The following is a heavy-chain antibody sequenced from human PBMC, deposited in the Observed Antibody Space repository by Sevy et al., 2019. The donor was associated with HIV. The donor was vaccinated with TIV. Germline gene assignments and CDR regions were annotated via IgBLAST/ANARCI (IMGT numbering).Heavy chain of an antibody. CDR1: GFTFSSYW. CDR2: INSDGSST. Sequence: GGSLRLSCAASGFTFSSYWMHWVRQAPGKGLVWVSRINSDGSSTSYADSVKGEFTICRDNGKKTLYLQMNSLRAEDTALDYCGRDGVDEGDGDPCYYYYYGMAVWGQGTTVTVSS. J-gene: IGHJ6*02. CDR3: GRDGVDEGDGDPCYYYYYGMAV. D-gene: IGHD4-17*01. V-gene: IGHV3-74*01.